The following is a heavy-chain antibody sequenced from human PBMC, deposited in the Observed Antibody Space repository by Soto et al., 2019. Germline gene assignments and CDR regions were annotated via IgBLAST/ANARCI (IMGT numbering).Heavy chain of an antibody. J-gene: IGHJ6*02. V-gene: IGHV3-30*18. CDR3: AKDYSTWCMDV. CDR1: GFTFRSYG. CDR2: ISNDGSNK. Sequence: QVQLVESGGGGVQPGGSLRLSCPASGFTFRSYGMHWVRQAPGKGLERVAVISNDGSNKYYADSLKGRFTISRDTSKNTLYLQMNSLRAEDTAVYYCAKDYSTWCMDVWGQGTTVTVSS. D-gene: IGHD6-13*01.